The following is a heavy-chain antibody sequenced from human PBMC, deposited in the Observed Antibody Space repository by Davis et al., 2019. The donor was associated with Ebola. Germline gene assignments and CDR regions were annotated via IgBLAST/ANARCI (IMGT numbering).Heavy chain of an antibody. Sequence: GESLKISCAASGFTFSSYWMSWVRQAPGKGLVWVSRINSDGSSTSYADSVKGRFTISRDNAKNTLYLQMNSLRAEDTAVYYCARGIGSGSPNYWGQGTLVTVSS. CDR2: INSDGSST. V-gene: IGHV3-74*01. CDR1: GFTFSSYW. D-gene: IGHD3-10*01. CDR3: ARGIGSGSPNY. J-gene: IGHJ4*02.